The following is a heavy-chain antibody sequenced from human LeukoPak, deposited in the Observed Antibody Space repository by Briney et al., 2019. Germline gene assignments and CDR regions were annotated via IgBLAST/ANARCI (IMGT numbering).Heavy chain of an antibody. CDR2: IYYSGST. V-gene: IGHV4-39*07. Sequence: PSETLSLTCTVSGGSISSNSYYWGWIRQPPGKGLEWIGSIYYSGSTYYNPSLKSRVTISVDTSKNQFSLKLSSVTAADTAVYYCARGFDWTTFDLWGRGTLVTVSS. CDR1: GGSISSNSYY. CDR3: ARGFDWTTFDL. J-gene: IGHJ2*01. D-gene: IGHD3-9*01.